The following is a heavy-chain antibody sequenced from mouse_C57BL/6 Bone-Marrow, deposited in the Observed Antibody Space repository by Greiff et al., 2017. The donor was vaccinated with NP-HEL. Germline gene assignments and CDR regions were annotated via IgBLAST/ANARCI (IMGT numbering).Heavy chain of an antibody. D-gene: IGHD1-1*01. CDR1: YTFSRRVH. CDR2: GQGLEWIG. J-gene: IGHJ1*03. CDR3: SEDSAVYYCATLYGSSLWYFDV. Sequence: QVQLQQSGPELARPWASVKISCQAFYTFSRRVHFAIRDTNYWMQWVKQRPGQGLEWIGAIYPGNGDTSYNQQFKGKATLTADKSSSTAYMQRSSLTSEDSAVYYCATLYGSSLWYFDVWGTGTTVTVSS. V-gene: IGHV1-87*01.